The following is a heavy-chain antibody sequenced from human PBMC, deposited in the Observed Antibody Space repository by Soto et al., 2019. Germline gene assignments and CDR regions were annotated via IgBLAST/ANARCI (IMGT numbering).Heavy chain of an antibody. J-gene: IGHJ6*02. Sequence: ASVKVSCKASGYTFTSYGISWVRQAPGQGLEWMGWISAYNGNTNYAQKLQGRVTMATDTSTSTAYMELRSLRSDDTAVYYCAREFPYCNSTSCYPPEFYYYYYGMDVWGQGTTVTVSS. CDR2: ISAYNGNT. CDR1: GYTFTSYG. CDR3: AREFPYCNSTSCYPPEFYYYYYGMDV. D-gene: IGHD2-2*01. V-gene: IGHV1-18*01.